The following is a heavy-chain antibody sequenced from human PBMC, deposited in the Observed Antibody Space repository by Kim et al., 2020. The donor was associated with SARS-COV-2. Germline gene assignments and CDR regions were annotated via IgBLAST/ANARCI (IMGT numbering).Heavy chain of an antibody. CDR2: ISCSGGST. D-gene: IGHD3-22*01. CDR1: GFTFSSYA. Sequence: GGSLRLSCAASGFTFSSYAMSWVRQAPGKGLEWVSAISCSGGSTYYADSVKGRFTISRDNSKNTLYLQMNSLRAEDTAVYYCAKASITMIVVAPDYWGQGTLVTVSS. J-gene: IGHJ4*02. CDR3: AKASITMIVVAPDY. V-gene: IGHV3-23*01.